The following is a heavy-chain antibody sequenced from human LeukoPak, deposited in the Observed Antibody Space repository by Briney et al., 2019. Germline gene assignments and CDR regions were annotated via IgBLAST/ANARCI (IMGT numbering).Heavy chain of an antibody. V-gene: IGHV4-39*01. D-gene: IGHD2-8*02. CDR3: ARHVSWSRGVDY. CDR1: GGSISSSSYY. CDR2: IYYSGST. J-gene: IGHJ4*02. Sequence: PSETLSLTCTVSGGSISSSSYYWGWIRQPPGKGLEWIGSIYYSGSTYYNPSLKSRVTISVDTSKNQFSLKLSSVTAADTAVYYCARHVSWSRGVDYWGQGTLVTVSS.